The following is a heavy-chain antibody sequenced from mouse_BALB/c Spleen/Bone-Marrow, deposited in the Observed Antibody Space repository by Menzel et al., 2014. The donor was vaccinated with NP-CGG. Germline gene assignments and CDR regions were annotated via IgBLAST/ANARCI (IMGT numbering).Heavy chain of an antibody. CDR2: IFPGNIST. D-gene: IGHD3-3*01. CDR3: SRGGYLGGYFDV. V-gene: IGHV1-85*01. Sequence: QVQLQQSGAELLKPGASVKLSCKASGYTFTTSGINWVRQRPEQGLAWIGRIFPGNISTEYNEKFKVKATLTTDKSSSTAYMQLSRLTSEDSAVYFCSRGGYLGGYFDVWGAGTTVTVSS. J-gene: IGHJ1*01. CDR1: GYTFTTSG.